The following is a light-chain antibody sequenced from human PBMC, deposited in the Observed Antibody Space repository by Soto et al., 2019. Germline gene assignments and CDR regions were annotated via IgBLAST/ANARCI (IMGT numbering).Light chain of an antibody. CDR2: GAS. Sequence: EIVLTQSPGTLSLSPGERATLSCRASQTVSRSALAWYQQKPGQAPRLLIYGASNRATGIPDRFSGSGSRTDFTLTISRLEPEDFAVYYCQQYGSSPITFGQGTRLEIK. J-gene: IGKJ5*01. CDR3: QQYGSSPIT. CDR1: QTVSRSA. V-gene: IGKV3-20*01.